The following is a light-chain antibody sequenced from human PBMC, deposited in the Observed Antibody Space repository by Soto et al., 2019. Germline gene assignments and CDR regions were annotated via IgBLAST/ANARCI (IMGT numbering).Light chain of an antibody. V-gene: IGKV3-20*01. Sequence: EIVLTQSPGTLSLSPGERATLSCRASQSVSSSYLAWYQQKPGQAPRLLIYGAFRRATGIPDRFSGSGSWTDFTLTISRLEPEDFAVYYCQQYVSSPPFTFGQGTRLEIK. CDR1: QSVSSSY. J-gene: IGKJ5*01. CDR2: GAF. CDR3: QQYVSSPPFT.